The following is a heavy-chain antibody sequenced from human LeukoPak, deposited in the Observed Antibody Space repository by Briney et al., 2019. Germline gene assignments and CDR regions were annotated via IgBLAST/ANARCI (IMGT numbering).Heavy chain of an antibody. V-gene: IGHV4-59*08. J-gene: IGHJ3*02. D-gene: IGHD2-15*01. CDR3: VRHLSAGRPAFDI. CDR2: IYYSGST. CDR1: GGSINSYY. Sequence: SETLSLTCTVSGGSINSYYWSWIRQPPGKGLEWIGYIYYSGSTNYNPSLKSRVSISVDTSNNKFSLKLTSLTAADTAVYYCVRHLSAGRPAFDIWGQGTMVTVSS.